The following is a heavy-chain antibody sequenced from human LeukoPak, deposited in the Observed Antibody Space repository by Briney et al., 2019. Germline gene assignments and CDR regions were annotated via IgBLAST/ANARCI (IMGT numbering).Heavy chain of an antibody. CDR1: GYTFTSYG. D-gene: IGHD6-13*01. Sequence: ASVKVSCKASGYTFTSYGISWVRQAPGQGLEWMGWINPNSGGTNYAQKFQGRVTMTRDTSISTAYMELSRLRSDDTAVYYCARDGAVYSSSWPDYWGQETLVTVSS. CDR2: INPNSGGT. V-gene: IGHV1-2*02. CDR3: ARDGAVYSSSWPDY. J-gene: IGHJ4*02.